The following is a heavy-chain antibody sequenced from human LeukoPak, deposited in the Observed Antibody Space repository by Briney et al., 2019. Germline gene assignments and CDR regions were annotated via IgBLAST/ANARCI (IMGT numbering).Heavy chain of an antibody. V-gene: IGHV1-69*04. D-gene: IGHD5-24*01. Sequence: ASVKVSCKASGGTFSSYAIIWVRQAPGQGLEWMGRIIPILGIANYAQKFQGRVTITADKSTSTAYMELSSLRSEDTAVYYCAREGGDGYNPFNYWGQGTLVTVSS. CDR3: AREGGDGYNPFNY. CDR1: GGTFSSYA. J-gene: IGHJ4*02. CDR2: IIPILGIA.